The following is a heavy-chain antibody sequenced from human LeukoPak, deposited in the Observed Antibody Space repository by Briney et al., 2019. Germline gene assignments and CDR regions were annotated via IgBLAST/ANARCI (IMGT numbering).Heavy chain of an antibody. V-gene: IGHV3-23*01. CDR2: ISRGVGST. CDR1: GFTFGSYD. J-gene: IGHJ4*02. D-gene: IGHD4-17*01. Sequence: AGGSLRLSCAASGFTFGSYDLSWVRQAPGKGLECVAAISRGVGSTYYADSVKGRFTISRDNSKNTLYLQMNNLRADDTAVYYCAKKGQADDYGKPDWGQGTLVTVSS. CDR3: AKKGQADDYGKPD.